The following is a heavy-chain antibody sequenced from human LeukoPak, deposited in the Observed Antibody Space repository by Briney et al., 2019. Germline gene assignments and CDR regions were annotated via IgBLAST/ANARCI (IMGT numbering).Heavy chain of an antibody. CDR2: IYYSGST. V-gene: IGHV4-59*01. J-gene: IGHJ5*02. Sequence: SETLSLTCTVSGGSMSSYYWSWIRQPPGKGLEWIGYIYYSGSTNCNPSLKSRVTISLDTSKNRFSLNLSSVTAADTAVYYCARDKEDYYGSGSFDPWGQGTLVTVSS. CDR3: ARDKEDYYGSGSFDP. CDR1: GGSMSSYY. D-gene: IGHD3-10*01.